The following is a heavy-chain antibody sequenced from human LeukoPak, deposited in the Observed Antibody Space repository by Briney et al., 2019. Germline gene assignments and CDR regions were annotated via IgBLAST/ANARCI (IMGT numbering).Heavy chain of an antibody. V-gene: IGHV3-74*01. CDR2: INTDGSST. CDR3: AKVRGGSYYYFDL. D-gene: IGHD3-22*01. CDR1: GFTFSTYW. Sequence: PGESLRLSCAASGFTFSTYWMHWVRQAPGKGLLWVARINTDGSSTLYADSVKGRFTISRDNAKSTLYLQMNSLRAEDTAVYYCAKVRGGSYYYFDLWGRGTLVTVSS. J-gene: IGHJ2*01.